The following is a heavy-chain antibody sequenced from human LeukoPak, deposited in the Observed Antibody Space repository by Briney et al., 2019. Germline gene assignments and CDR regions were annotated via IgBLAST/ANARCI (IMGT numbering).Heavy chain of an antibody. J-gene: IGHJ4*02. Sequence: GESLKISCKGSGYSFTSYWIGWVRQMPGKGLEWMGSIYPGDSDTRYSPSFQGQVTISADKSISTAYLQWSSLKASDTAMYYCAKYYYDSSGYQYYFDYWGQGTLVTVSS. CDR3: AKYYYDSSGYQYYFDY. CDR1: GYSFTSYW. D-gene: IGHD3-22*01. CDR2: IYPGDSDT. V-gene: IGHV5-51*01.